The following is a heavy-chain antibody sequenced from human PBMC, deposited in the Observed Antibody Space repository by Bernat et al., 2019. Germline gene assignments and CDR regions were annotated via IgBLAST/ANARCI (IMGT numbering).Heavy chain of an antibody. J-gene: IGHJ4*02. D-gene: IGHD2-2*01. Sequence: QVQLVESGGGVVQPGRSLRLSCAASGFTFSSYAMHWVRQAPGKGLEWVAVISYDGSNKYYADSVKGRFTISRDNSKNTLYLQMNSLRAEDTAVYYCARCSSTTSPADYWGQGTLVTVSS. V-gene: IGHV3-30*01. CDR3: ARCSSTTSPADY. CDR1: GFTFSSYA. CDR2: ISYDGSNK.